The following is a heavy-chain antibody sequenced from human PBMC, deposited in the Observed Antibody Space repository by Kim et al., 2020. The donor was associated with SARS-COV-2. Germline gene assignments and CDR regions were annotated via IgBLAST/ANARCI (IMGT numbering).Heavy chain of an antibody. CDR2: INHSGST. CDR1: GGSFSGYY. V-gene: IGHV4-34*01. Sequence: SETLSLTCAVYGGSFSGYYWSWIRQPPGKGLEWIGEINHSGSTNYNPSLKSRVTISVDTSKNQFSLKLSSVTAAATAVYYCAGRSYYLDYWGQGTLVTVS. J-gene: IGHJ4*02. D-gene: IGHD1-26*01. CDR3: AGRSYYLDY.